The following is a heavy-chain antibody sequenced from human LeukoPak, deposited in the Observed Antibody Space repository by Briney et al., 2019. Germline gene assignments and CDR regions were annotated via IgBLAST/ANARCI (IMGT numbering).Heavy chain of an antibody. D-gene: IGHD3-22*01. CDR1: GVSISSSGYY. CDR2: LYYGGST. J-gene: IGHJ4*02. Sequence: SETLSLTCTVSGVSISSSGYYWGWVRQPPGKGLEWIGTLYYGGSTYYKSSLKSRVTISGDTSKNQFSLKLSSVTAADTAVYYCARGYYYDSSGYYFKKAYYFDYWGQGTLVTVSS. CDR3: ARGYYYDSSGYYFKKAYYFDY. V-gene: IGHV4-39*01.